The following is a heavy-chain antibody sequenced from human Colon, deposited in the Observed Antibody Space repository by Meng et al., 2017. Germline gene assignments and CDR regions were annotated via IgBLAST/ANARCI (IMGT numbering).Heavy chain of an antibody. D-gene: IGHD3-22*01. J-gene: IGHJ4*02. CDR1: GYTFTGYY. Sequence: QVQRVQSGAGVKRPGASVKGSCKASGYTFTGYYMQWVRQAPGQGLEWMGRINPNNGGANYAQQFQGRVTMTTDTSISTAYMELSRLRSDDTAVYYCARDLSGYYSFVDYWGQGTLVTVSS. CDR2: INPNNGGA. V-gene: IGHV1-2*06. CDR3: ARDLSGYYSFVDY.